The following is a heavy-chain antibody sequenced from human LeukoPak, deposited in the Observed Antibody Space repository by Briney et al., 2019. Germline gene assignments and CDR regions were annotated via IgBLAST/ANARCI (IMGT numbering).Heavy chain of an antibody. V-gene: IGHV3-21*01. CDR1: GFTFSSYC. Sequence: GGSLRLSCAASGFTFSSYCMNWVRQAPGKGLEWVSSISSSSSYIYYADSVKGRFTISRDNAKNSLYLQMNSLRAEDTAMYYCASSGWYSTPNWFDPWGQGTLVIVSS. J-gene: IGHJ5*02. CDR2: ISSSSSYI. D-gene: IGHD6-19*01. CDR3: ASSGWYSTPNWFDP.